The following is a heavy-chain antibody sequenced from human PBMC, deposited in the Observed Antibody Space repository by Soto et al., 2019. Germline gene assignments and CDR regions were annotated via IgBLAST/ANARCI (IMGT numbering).Heavy chain of an antibody. CDR1: GFTFSSYW. D-gene: IGHD3-3*01. CDR3: ARSGWFHYDFWSGYLDY. J-gene: IGHJ4*02. CDR2: IKQDGSEK. V-gene: IGHV3-7*01. Sequence: GGSLRLSCAASGFTFSSYWMSWVRQAPGKGLEWVANIKQDGSEKYYVDSVKGRFTISRDNAKNSLYLQMNSLRAEDTAVYYCARSGWFHYDFWSGYLDYWGQGTLVTVSS.